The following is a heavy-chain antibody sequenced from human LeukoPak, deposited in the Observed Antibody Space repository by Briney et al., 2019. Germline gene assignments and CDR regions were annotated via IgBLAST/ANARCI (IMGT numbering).Heavy chain of an antibody. CDR2: MNPNSGNT. V-gene: IGHV1-8*01. CDR3: ARGGVYTPGFDY. D-gene: IGHD2-2*02. CDR1: GYTFTSYD. Sequence: ASVKVSCKASGYTFTSYDINWVRQATGQGLEWMGWMNPNSGNTGYAQKFQGRVTMTRNTSISTAYMELSSLRSEDTAVYYCARGGVYTPGFDYWGQGTLVTVSS. J-gene: IGHJ4*02.